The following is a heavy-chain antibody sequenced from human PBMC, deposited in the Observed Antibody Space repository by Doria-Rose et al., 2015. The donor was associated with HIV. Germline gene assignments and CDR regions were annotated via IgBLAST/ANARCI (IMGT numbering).Heavy chain of an antibody. CDR3: ARIHSLSSSSLGH. CDR1: GYTFSAYA. D-gene: IGHD6-13*01. Sequence: QVQLVQSGSAVKNPGASVTVSCKTSGYTFSAYAIHWVRQAPGQRLEWMGWLNVGNGDTRYSRKFQDRVTITSDTSANTGHMALSSLRSEDTAVYYCARIHSLSSSSLGHWGQGTQGTVSS. CDR2: LNVGNGDT. J-gene: IGHJ4*02. V-gene: IGHV1-3*01.